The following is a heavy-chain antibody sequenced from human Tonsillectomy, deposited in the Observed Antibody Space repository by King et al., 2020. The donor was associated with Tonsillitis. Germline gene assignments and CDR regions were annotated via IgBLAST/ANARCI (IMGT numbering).Heavy chain of an antibody. J-gene: IGHJ4*02. CDR3: AREDYGDFPD. CDR1: GDSINSAPYD. V-gene: IGHV4-61*02. CDR2: VSASGST. Sequence: VQLQESGPGLVKPSQTLSLTCAVSGDSINSAPYDWNWIRQPAGKGLEWIGRVSASGSTSSHPSLKSRVTISLDTSKNQFSLKLSSVTAADTAVYYCAREDYGDFPDWGQGTLVTVSP. D-gene: IGHD4-17*01.